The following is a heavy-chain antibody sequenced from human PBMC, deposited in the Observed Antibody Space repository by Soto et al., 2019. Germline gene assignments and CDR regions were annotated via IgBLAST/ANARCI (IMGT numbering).Heavy chain of an antibody. Sequence: SETLSLTCTVSGGSVSSGSYYWSWIRQPPGKGLEWIGYIYYSGSTNYNPSLKSRATISVDTSKNQFSLKLSSVTAADTAVYYCARDGCSSTSCYRRPYYYGMDVWGQGTTVTVSS. CDR1: GGSVSSGSYY. CDR3: ARDGCSSTSCYRRPYYYGMDV. J-gene: IGHJ6*02. V-gene: IGHV4-61*01. CDR2: IYYSGST. D-gene: IGHD2-2*01.